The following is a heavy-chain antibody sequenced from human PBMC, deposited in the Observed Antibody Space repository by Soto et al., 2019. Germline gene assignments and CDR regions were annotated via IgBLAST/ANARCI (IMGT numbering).Heavy chain of an antibody. CDR3: ARRGGTYKFDH. D-gene: IGHD1-1*01. Sequence: QVQLVQSGAEVRKPGSSVNVSCKASGTTFSTHGIHWVRQAPGQGLEWMGGFVPMFSSSNYAQKFQGRLSIVAAESTNSGYIELSSLRADVWAIYYCARRGGTYKFDHWGYGPLVTVPS. J-gene: IGHJ4*01. CDR1: GTTFSTHG. CDR2: FVPMFSSS. V-gene: IGHV1-69*01.